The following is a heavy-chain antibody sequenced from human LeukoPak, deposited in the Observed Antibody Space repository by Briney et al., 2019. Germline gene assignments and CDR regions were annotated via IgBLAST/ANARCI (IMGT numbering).Heavy chain of an antibody. J-gene: IGHJ6*02. CDR3: TTAGISGTRWYYNGMDV. V-gene: IGHV3-15*01. D-gene: IGHD1-20*01. CDR1: GFSFNNAC. CDR2: IRSKIDGETI. Sequence: PGGSLRLSCGASGFSFNNACMGWVRQAPGKGPEWVGLIRSKIDGETIEYAAPVKDRFVISRDDSKNTVYLQMTSLKIEDAAVYYCTTAGISGTRWYYNGMDVWGQGTTVTVSS.